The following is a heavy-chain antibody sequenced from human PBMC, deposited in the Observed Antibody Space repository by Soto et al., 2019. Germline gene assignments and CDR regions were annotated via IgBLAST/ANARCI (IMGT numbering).Heavy chain of an antibody. CDR3: ARSVAVAHWFDP. D-gene: IGHD6-19*01. Sequence: GASVKVSCKASGGTFSSYAISWVRQAPGQGLEWMGGIIPIFGTANYAQKFQGRVTITADESTSTAYMELSSLRSEDTAVYYCARSVAVAHWFDPWGQGTLVTVSS. CDR1: GGTFSSYA. V-gene: IGHV1-69*13. CDR2: IIPIFGTA. J-gene: IGHJ5*02.